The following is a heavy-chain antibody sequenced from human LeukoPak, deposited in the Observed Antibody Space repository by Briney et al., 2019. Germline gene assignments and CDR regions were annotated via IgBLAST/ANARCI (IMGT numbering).Heavy chain of an antibody. Sequence: GGSLRLSCAASGFTFSSYSMNWVRQAPGKGLEWVSSISSSSSYIYYADSVKGRFTISRDNAKNSLYLQMNSLRAEDTAVYYCARLNPLNWFDPWGQGTLVTVSS. V-gene: IGHV3-21*01. CDR3: ARLNPLNWFDP. CDR2: ISSSSSYI. J-gene: IGHJ5*02. CDR1: GFTFSSYS.